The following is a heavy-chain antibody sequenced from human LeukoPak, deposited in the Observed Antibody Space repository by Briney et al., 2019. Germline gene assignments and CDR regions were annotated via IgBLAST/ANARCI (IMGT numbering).Heavy chain of an antibody. Sequence: SETLSLTCTVSGGSISNNYWAWIRQAPGKGLEYIGYIYYTGGTNYNPSLKSRVTISVDTSKNQFSLKLSSVTAADTAVYFCAKYGGSGWVIDYWGQGTLVTVSS. J-gene: IGHJ4*02. CDR1: GGSISNNY. D-gene: IGHD6-19*01. V-gene: IGHV4-59*08. CDR2: IYYTGGT. CDR3: AKYGGSGWVIDY.